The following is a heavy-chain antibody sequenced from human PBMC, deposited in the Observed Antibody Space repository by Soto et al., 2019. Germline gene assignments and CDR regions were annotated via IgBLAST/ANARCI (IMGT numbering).Heavy chain of an antibody. V-gene: IGHV3-30-3*01. CDR1: GFTFSSYA. D-gene: IGHD6-19*01. CDR3: ARDLVGYSSGLFGMDV. CDR2: ISYDGSNK. J-gene: IGHJ6*02. Sequence: GGSLRLSCAASGFTFSSYAMHWVRQAPGKGLEWVAVISYDGSNKYYADSVKGRFTISRDNSKNTLYLQMNSLRAEDTAVYYCARDLVGYSSGLFGMDVWGQGTTVTVSS.